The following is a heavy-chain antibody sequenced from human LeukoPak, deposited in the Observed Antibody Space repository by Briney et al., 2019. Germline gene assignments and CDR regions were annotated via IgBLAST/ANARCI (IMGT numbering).Heavy chain of an antibody. CDR1: GFTFSSYA. D-gene: IGHD2-2*01. Sequence: GGSLRLSCAASGFTFSSYAMHWVRQAPGKGLEWVAVISYDGSNKYYADSVKGRFTISRDNSKNTLYLQMNSLRAEDTAVYYCASPIFDIVVVPAASTIDYWGQGTLVTVSS. J-gene: IGHJ4*02. V-gene: IGHV3-30*04. CDR2: ISYDGSNK. CDR3: ASPIFDIVVVPAASTIDY.